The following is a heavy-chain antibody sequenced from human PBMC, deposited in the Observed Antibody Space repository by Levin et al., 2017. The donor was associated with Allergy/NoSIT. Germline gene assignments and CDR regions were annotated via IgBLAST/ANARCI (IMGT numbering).Heavy chain of an antibody. CDR2: IKQDGSEK. Sequence: QTGGSLRLSCAGSGLTFSSHWMSWVRQAPGKGLEWLANIKQDGSEKYYVDSVKGRFTISRDNAKNSVYLQMNSLGAEDTAVYYCARDQSVWGSYRFPYHGMDVWGQGTTVTVSS. D-gene: IGHD3-16*02. CDR1: GLTFSSHW. V-gene: IGHV3-7*01. CDR3: ARDQSVWGSYRFPYHGMDV. J-gene: IGHJ6*02.